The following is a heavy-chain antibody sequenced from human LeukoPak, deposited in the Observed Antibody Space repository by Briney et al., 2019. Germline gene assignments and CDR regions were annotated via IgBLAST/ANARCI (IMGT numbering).Heavy chain of an antibody. V-gene: IGHV3-49*04. Sequence: GGSLRLSCTASGFTFGDYAMSWVRQAPGKGLEWVGFIRSKAYGGTTEYAASVKGRFTISRDDSKSIAYLQMNSLKTEDTAVYYCTSGGQYCSSTSCYPPYFDYWGQGTLVTVSS. D-gene: IGHD2-2*01. J-gene: IGHJ4*02. CDR2: IRSKAYGGTT. CDR1: GFTFGDYA. CDR3: TSGGQYCSSTSCYPPYFDY.